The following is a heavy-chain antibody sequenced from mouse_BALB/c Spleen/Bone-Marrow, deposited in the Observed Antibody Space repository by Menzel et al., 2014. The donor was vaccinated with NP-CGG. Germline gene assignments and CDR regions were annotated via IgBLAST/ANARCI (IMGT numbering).Heavy chain of an antibody. J-gene: IGHJ2*01. V-gene: IGHV1S130*01. CDR3: ARGATALDY. CDR1: GYTFTSSW. Sequence: QVHVKQSGSVLVRPGASVKLSCKASGYTFTSSWMHWAKPRPGQGLEWIGEIHPNSGNTNYNEKFKGKATLTVDTSSSTAYVDLSSLTSEDSAVYYCARGATALDYWGQGTTLTVSS. D-gene: IGHD1-2*01. CDR2: IHPNSGNT.